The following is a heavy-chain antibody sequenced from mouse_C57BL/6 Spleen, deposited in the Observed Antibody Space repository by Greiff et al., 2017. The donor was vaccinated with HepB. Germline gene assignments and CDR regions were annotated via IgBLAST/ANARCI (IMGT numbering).Heavy chain of an antibody. CDR2: ISSGGSYT. V-gene: IGHV5-6*01. CDR1: GFTFSSYG. CDR3: AREGANYGSSYVDY. D-gene: IGHD1-1*01. Sequence: EVMLVESGGDLVKPGGSLKLSCAASGFTFSSYGMSWVRQTPDKRLEWVATISSGGSYTYYPDSVKGRFTISRDNAKNTLYLQMSSLKSEDTAMYYCAREGANYGSSYVDYWGQGTTLTVSS. J-gene: IGHJ2*01.